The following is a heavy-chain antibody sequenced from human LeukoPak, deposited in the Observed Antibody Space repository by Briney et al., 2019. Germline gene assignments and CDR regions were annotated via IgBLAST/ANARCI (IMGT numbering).Heavy chain of an antibody. CDR1: GGSFSGYY. J-gene: IGHJ4*02. CDR2: INHSGST. CDR3: ARGMPYYDFWSGYRPYFDY. D-gene: IGHD3-3*01. Sequence: SETLSLTCAVYGGSFSGYYWSWIRQPPGKGLEWIGEINHSGSTNYNPSLKSRVTISVDTSKNQFSLKLSSVTAADTAVYYCARGMPYYDFWSGYRPYFDYWRQGTLVTVSS. V-gene: IGHV4-34*01.